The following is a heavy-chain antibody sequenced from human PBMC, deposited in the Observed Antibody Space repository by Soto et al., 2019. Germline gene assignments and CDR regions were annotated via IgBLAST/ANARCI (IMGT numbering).Heavy chain of an antibody. J-gene: IGHJ6*02. Sequence: SQTLSLTCAISGDSVSSNSAAWNWIRQSPSRSLKWLGRTYYRSKWYNDYAVSVKSRITINPDTSKNKFSLQLNSVTPEDTAVYYCARGTLTTVTYYYYYGMDVWGQGTTVTVSS. CDR2: TYYRSKWYN. V-gene: IGHV6-1*01. D-gene: IGHD4-17*01. CDR3: ARGTLTTVTYYYYYGMDV. CDR1: GDSVSSNSAA.